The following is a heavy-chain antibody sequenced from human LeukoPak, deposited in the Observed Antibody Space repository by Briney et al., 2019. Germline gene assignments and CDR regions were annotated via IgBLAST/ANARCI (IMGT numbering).Heavy chain of an antibody. J-gene: IGHJ4*02. CDR3: AKVGIAVALDY. V-gene: IGHV3-23*01. CDR1: GFSLKTYG. Sequence: QPGGSLRLSCEASGFSLKTYGMSWVRQAPGKGLEWVSAISGSGGSTYYADSVKGRFTISRDNSKNTLYLQMNSLRAEDTAVYYCAKVGIAVALDYWGQGTLVTVSS. D-gene: IGHD6-19*01. CDR2: ISGSGGST.